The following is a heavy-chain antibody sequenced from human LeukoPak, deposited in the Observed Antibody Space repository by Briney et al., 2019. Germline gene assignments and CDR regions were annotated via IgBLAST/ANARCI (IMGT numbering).Heavy chain of an antibody. J-gene: IGHJ4*02. V-gene: IGHV3-48*03. Sequence: SRGALRLSCLVSGFPFSGYEMNGVRPAPGKGVEWVSNIASSGTIKYYADSVKGRFSISRDNAKSSLYLQMNSLRVEDTAVYYCALLAVASDFDYWGQGALVTVSS. CDR2: IASSGTIK. CDR1: GFPFSGYE. D-gene: IGHD6-19*01. CDR3: ALLAVASDFDY.